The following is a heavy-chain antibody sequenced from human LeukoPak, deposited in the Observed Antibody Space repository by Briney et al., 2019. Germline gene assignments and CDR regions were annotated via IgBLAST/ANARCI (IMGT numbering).Heavy chain of an antibody. J-gene: IGHJ4*02. V-gene: IGHV3-7*02. Sequence: GGSLRLSCAASGFTFTSFWMSWVRQAPGKGLEWVANIKQDGSEKYYVDSVKGRFTFSRDNAKNSLYLQMNSQRVEDTAVYYCARNRDWAFDYWGQGSLVTVSS. CDR3: ARNRDWAFDY. CDR1: GFTFTSFW. CDR2: IKQDGSEK. D-gene: IGHD2-21*02.